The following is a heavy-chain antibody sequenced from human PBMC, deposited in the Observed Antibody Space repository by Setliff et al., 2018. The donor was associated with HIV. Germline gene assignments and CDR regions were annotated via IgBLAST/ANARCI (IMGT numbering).Heavy chain of an antibody. D-gene: IGHD3-16*01. V-gene: IGHV4-61*09. CDR3: ARARGSVAYINTFDS. J-gene: IGHJ4*02. Sequence: TLSLTCTVSGGSVNSQTDYWTWIRQPAGKGLEWIGHIYISRNTNYNTSLKGRVAMPVDRSKNQFSLKLNSVTAADTAVYYCARARGSVAYINTFDSWGQGTLVTVSS. CDR1: GGSVNSQTDY. CDR2: IYISRNT.